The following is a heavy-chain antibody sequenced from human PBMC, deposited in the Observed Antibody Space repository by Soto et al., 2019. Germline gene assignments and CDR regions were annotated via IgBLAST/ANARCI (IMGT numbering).Heavy chain of an antibody. CDR2: ISSSSSTI. V-gene: IGHV3-48*01. J-gene: IGHJ5*02. CDR1: GFTFSRYS. Sequence: GGSLRLSCAASGFTFSRYSMNWVRQAPGKGLEWVSYISSSSSTIYYADSVKGRFTISRDNAKNSLYLQMNSLRAEDTAVYYCARESGAGSSTVTRNWFDPWGQGTLVTVSS. CDR3: ARESGAGSSTVTRNWFDP. D-gene: IGHD4-17*01.